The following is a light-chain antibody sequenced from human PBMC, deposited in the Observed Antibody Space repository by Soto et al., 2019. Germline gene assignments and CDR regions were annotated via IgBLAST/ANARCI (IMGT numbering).Light chain of an antibody. CDR1: QNLISDY. V-gene: IGKV3-20*01. CDR3: QQYGSSPRT. J-gene: IGKJ1*01. Sequence: EIVLTQSPGTLSLSPGERATLSCRASQNLISDYLAWYQQKPGQPPRLLIYGASLRATGIPDRFSGSGSGTDFTLTISRLEPEDFAVYYCQQYGSSPRTFGQGTKVDI. CDR2: GAS.